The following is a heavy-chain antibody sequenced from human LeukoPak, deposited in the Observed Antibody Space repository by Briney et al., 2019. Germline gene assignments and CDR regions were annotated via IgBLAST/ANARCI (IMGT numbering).Heavy chain of an antibody. CDR3: AKVPGDSSSCYYYYGMDV. V-gene: IGHV3-23*01. Sequence: PGGSLRLSCAASGFTFSSYAMSWVRQAPGKGLEWVSAISGSGTSTYYADSVKGRFTISRDNSKNTLYLQMNSLRADDTAVYYCAKVPGDSSSCYYYYGMDVWGQGTTVTVSS. CDR1: GFTFSSYA. J-gene: IGHJ6*02. CDR2: ISGSGTST. D-gene: IGHD6-6*01.